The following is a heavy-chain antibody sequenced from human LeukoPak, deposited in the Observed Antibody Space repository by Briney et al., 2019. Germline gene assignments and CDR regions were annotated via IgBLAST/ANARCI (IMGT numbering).Heavy chain of an antibody. Sequence: ASVKVSCKASGYTFTSYGISWVRRAPGQGLEWMGWISAYNGNTNYAQKLQGRVTMTTDTSTSTAYMELRSLRSDDTAVYYCASGPRYCSSTSCPYFDYWGQGTLVTVSS. CDR2: ISAYNGNT. D-gene: IGHD2-2*01. V-gene: IGHV1-18*01. CDR1: GYTFTSYG. CDR3: ASGPRYCSSTSCPYFDY. J-gene: IGHJ4*02.